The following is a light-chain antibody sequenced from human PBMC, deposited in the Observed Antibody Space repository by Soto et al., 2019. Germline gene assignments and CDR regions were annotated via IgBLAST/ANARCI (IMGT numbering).Light chain of an antibody. Sequence: QSVLTQPASVSGSPGQSITISCTGTSSDVGGYNYVSWYQQHPGKAPKLMIYDVSNRPSGVSNRFSGSKSGNTASLTISGLQAEDEADYYCSSYTSSTPYVFGTGTKPTVL. CDR1: SSDVGGYNY. J-gene: IGLJ1*01. CDR2: DVS. CDR3: SSYTSSTPYV. V-gene: IGLV2-14*01.